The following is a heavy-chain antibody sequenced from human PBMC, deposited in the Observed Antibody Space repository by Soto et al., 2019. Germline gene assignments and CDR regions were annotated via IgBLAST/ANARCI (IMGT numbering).Heavy chain of an antibody. J-gene: IGHJ4*02. Sequence: EVQLVESGGGLVQPGRSLRLSCAASGFTFDDYAMHWVRQAPGKGLERVSGISWNSGSIGYTDDVKGRFTIARDITKSSLDLQMNSLRGEDTALYYCAKDMDLAAAFDYWGQGTLVTVTS. CDR3: AKDMDLAAAFDY. CDR1: GFTFDDYA. D-gene: IGHD6-13*01. CDR2: ISWNSGSI. V-gene: IGHV3-9*01.